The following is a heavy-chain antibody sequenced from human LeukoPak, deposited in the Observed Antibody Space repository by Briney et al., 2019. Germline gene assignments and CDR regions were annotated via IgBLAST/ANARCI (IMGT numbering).Heavy chain of an antibody. J-gene: IGHJ4*02. D-gene: IGHD2-21*01. CDR1: GYSFTTYW. V-gene: IGHV5-51*01. CDR3: ARHLQLWGLDY. Sequence: GESLKISCKASGYSFTTYWIGWVRQMPGKGLEWMGIVYPRDSDTRYSPSFQGQVTISADKSFSTAYLQWSSLKASDTAMYYCARHLQLWGLDYWGQGTLVTVSS. CDR2: VYPRDSDT.